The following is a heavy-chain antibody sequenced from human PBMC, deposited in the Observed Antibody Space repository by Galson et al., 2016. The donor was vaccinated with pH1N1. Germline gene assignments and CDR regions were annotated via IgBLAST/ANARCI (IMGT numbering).Heavy chain of an antibody. CDR3: AKANFGGYDLDAFDI. V-gene: IGHV3-23*01. J-gene: IGHJ3*02. D-gene: IGHD5-12*01. CDR1: GFGFNSYA. CDR2: VSGSGGYT. Sequence: SLRLSCAASGFGFNSYAMSWVRQAPGKGLEWVSSVSGSGGYTYDADSVKGRFTISRDNSNSTLYLQMNSLRVEDTALYYCAKANFGGYDLDAFDIWGQGTMVTVSS.